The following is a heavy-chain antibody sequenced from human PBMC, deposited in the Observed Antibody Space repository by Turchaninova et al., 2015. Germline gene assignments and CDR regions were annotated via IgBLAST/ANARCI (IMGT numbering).Heavy chain of an antibody. Sequence: QVTLKESGPALVKPTQTPTLTCPFSGFSLSTSGLRVSWIRQPPGKALEWLARIDWDDDKFYSTSLKTRLTISKDTSKNQVVLTMTNMDPVDTATYYCARSARVGVIDYWGQGTLVTVSS. D-gene: IGHD1-26*01. V-gene: IGHV2-70*04. CDR1: GFSLSTSGLR. CDR2: IDWDDDK. CDR3: ARSARVGVIDY. J-gene: IGHJ4*02.